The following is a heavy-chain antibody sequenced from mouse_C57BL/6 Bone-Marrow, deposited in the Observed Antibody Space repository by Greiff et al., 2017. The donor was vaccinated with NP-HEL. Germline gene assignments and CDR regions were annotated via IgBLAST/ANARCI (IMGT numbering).Heavy chain of an antibody. Sequence: VQLLQSGPELVKPGASVKLSCKASGYTFTSYDINWVQQRPGQGLEWFGFIYPRDGSSKNNEKFNGKATLTVDTSSSTAYMELHSLTSEDAAVYYCARIEWLLKAYYFDDWGKGTTLTVSS. J-gene: IGHJ2*01. CDR3: ARIEWLLKAYYFDD. D-gene: IGHD2-3*01. CDR1: GYTFTSYD. V-gene: IGHV1-85*01. CDR2: IYPRDGSS.